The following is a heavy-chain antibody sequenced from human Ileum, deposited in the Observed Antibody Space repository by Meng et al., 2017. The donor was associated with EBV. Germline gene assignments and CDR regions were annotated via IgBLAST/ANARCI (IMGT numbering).Heavy chain of an antibody. CDR2: HSGST. CDR1: GVSISSGYFH. Sequence: QVQLQGAGPGLVKPSQTLSLTCAVSGVSISSGYFHWSWIRQPPGKGLEWIGHSGSTSYNPSLRSRVTISVDTSKNQFSLKVDSATAGDTAVYYCVSYAVGAGGIGYWGQGILVTVSS. J-gene: IGHJ4*02. D-gene: IGHD1-26*01. CDR3: VSYAVGAGGIGY. V-gene: IGHV4-30-4*01.